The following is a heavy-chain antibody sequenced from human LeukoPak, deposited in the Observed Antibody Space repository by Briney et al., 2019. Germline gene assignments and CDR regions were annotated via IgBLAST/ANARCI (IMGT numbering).Heavy chain of an antibody. CDR2: MNPNSANT. D-gene: IGHD7-27*01. CDR1: GYTFISYD. Sequence: ASVKVSCKASGYTFISYDINWVRQAAGQGLEWMGWMNPNSANTGYAEKFQGRVSMTRNNPISTAYVELSGLRSEDTAVYYCARARTDLESGDLAYAFEIWGQGTLVTVSS. CDR3: ARARTDLESGDLAYAFEI. J-gene: IGHJ4*02. V-gene: IGHV1-8*01.